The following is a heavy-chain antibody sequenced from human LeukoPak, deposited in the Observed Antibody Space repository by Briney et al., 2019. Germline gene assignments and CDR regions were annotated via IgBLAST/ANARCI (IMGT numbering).Heavy chain of an antibody. V-gene: IGHV3-23*01. Sequence: PGGSLRLSCAASGFTFSSYAMSWVRQAPGKGLDWVSAISGSGGSTYYADSVKGRFTISRDNSKNTLYLQMNSLRAEDTAVYYCAKDQRFGELFLNFDYWGQGTLVTVSS. CDR2: ISGSGGST. J-gene: IGHJ4*02. D-gene: IGHD3-10*01. CDR1: GFTFSSYA. CDR3: AKDQRFGELFLNFDY.